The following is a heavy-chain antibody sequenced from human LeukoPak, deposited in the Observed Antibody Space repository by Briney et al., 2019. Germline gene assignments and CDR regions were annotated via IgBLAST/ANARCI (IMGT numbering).Heavy chain of an antibody. D-gene: IGHD3-10*01. CDR3: ARGPSHYGGYNYMDV. V-gene: IGHV1-69*13. CDR2: IIPVFGTT. Sequence: GASVKVSCKASGGTFSSYAITWVRQAPGQGLEWVGGIIPVFGTTNYAQKFQGRVTITADESTSTAYMELSSLKSEDTAVYYCARGPSHYGGYNYMDVWGKGTTVTVSS. CDR1: GGTFSSYA. J-gene: IGHJ6*03.